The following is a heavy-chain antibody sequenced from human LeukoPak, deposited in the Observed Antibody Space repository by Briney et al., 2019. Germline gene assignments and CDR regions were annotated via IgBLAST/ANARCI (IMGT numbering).Heavy chain of an antibody. CDR2: ISYDGSNK. CDR1: GFTFSSYA. J-gene: IGHJ4*02. Sequence: PGRSLRLSCAASGFTFSSYAMHWVRQAPGKGLEWVAVISYDGSNKYYADSVKGRFTISRDSSKNTLYLQMNSLRAEDTAVYYCARAWSSRGYSGYDYYFDYWGQGTLVTVSS. CDR3: ARAWSSRGYSGYDYYFDY. D-gene: IGHD5-12*01. V-gene: IGHV3-30*04.